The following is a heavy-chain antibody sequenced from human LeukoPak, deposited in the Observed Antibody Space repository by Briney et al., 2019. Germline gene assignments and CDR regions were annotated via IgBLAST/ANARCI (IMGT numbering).Heavy chain of an antibody. CDR2: INPNSGGT. J-gene: IGHJ3*02. Sequence: ASVTVSFKASGYTFTGYYMHWVRQAPGQGLEWMGWINPNSGGTNYAQKFQGRVTMTRDTSISTAYMDLSRLRSNDTAIYYCARDWAWTTVGATLGIWGQGTMVTVSS. CDR1: GYTFTGYY. CDR3: ARDWAWTTVGATLGI. V-gene: IGHV1-2*02. D-gene: IGHD1-26*01.